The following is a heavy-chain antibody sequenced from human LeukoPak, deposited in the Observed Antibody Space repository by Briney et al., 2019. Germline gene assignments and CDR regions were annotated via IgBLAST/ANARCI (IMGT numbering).Heavy chain of an antibody. V-gene: IGHV1-3*01. CDR2: INAGNGNT. Sequence: ASVKVSCKASGYTFTSYAMHWVRQAPGQRLEWMGWINAGNGNTKYSQKFQGRVTITRDTSASTAYMDLGSLRSEDTAVYYCASGARLVLRSSWYNYAEYFQHWGQGTLVTVSS. D-gene: IGHD6-13*01. CDR3: ASGARLVLRSSWYNYAEYFQH. CDR1: GYTFTSYA. J-gene: IGHJ1*01.